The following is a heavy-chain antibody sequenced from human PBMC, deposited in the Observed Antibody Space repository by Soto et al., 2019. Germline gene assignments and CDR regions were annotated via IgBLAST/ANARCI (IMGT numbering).Heavy chain of an antibody. CDR2: VPHSGST. Sequence: PSETLSLTCGVSGGSISNNNWWNWVRQPPGKGLEWIGEVPHSGSTNYNPSLKSRVSISMDKSNNQFSLKLSSVTAADTAVYYCARVEGSNYYYHGMDVWGQGTTVTVS. J-gene: IGHJ6*02. D-gene: IGHD3-10*01. CDR3: ARVEGSNYYYHGMDV. CDR1: GGSISNNNW. V-gene: IGHV4-4*02.